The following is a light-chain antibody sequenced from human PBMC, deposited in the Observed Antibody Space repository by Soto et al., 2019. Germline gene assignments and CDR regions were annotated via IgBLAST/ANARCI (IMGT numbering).Light chain of an antibody. CDR2: LGS. J-gene: IGKJ4*01. Sequence: DIVMTQSPLSLPVTPGESASISCRSSQSLLHSNGYNYLDWYLQKPGQSPQLLIYLGSNRASGVPDRFSGSESGTDFTLKISRVEAEDVGVYYCMQALQTRLTFGGGTKVEIK. CDR1: QSLLHSNGYNY. CDR3: MQALQTRLT. V-gene: IGKV2-28*01.